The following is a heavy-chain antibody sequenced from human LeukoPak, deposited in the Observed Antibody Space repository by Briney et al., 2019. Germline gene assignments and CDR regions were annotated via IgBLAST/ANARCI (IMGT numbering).Heavy chain of an antibody. D-gene: IGHD3-10*01. Sequence: SETLSLTCAVYGGSFSGYYWSWIRQSPGKGLEWIGYIYYSGSTYYNPSLKNRITISVDTSKNQFSLKLSSVTAADTAVYYCARALSYYYGSGSPPRYYYYGMDVWGKGTTVTVSS. CDR1: GGSFSGYY. V-gene: IGHV4-30-4*01. CDR3: ARALSYYYGSGSPPRYYYYGMDV. CDR2: IYYSGST. J-gene: IGHJ6*04.